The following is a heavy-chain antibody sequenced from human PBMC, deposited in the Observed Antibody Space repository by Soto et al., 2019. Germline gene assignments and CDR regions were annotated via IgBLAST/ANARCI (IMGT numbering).Heavy chain of an antibody. V-gene: IGHV5-51*01. Sequence: PGEFQKISCKGAGDRFSSYWIGWMRKMPGKGLEWMGIIFPADSDTRYSPSFQGQVTISADKSTSTAYLQWSSLKASDTAMYYCARRASRNELYGMDVWGQGTTITAP. CDR3: ARRASRNELYGMDV. D-gene: IGHD1-7*01. CDR1: GDRFSSYW. J-gene: IGHJ6*02. CDR2: IFPADSDT.